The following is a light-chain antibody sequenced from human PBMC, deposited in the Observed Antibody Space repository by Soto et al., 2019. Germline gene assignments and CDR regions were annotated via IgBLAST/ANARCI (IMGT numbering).Light chain of an antibody. CDR1: SSDVGSYDY. V-gene: IGLV2-14*01. CDR3: SSYTSNTTVI. CDR2: EVS. Sequence: QSALTQPASVSGSPGQSITIACTGTSSDVGSYDYVSWYLHHPGKAPKLIIYEVSNRPSGVSNRFSGSKSGNTASLTISGLQAEYVAYYYCSSYTSNTTVIFGGGTKLTVL. J-gene: IGLJ2*01.